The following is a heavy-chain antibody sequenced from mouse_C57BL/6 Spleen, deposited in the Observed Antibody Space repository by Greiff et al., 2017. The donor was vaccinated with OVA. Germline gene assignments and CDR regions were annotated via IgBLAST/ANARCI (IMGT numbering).Heavy chain of an antibody. Sequence: VQLQQSGAELVRPGASVKLSCTASGFTIKDYYMHWVKQRPEQGLEWIGWIDPENGDTEYASKFQGKATITADTSSNTAYLQLSSLTSEDTAVYYCTTGPYESLDYWGQGTTLTVSS. CDR1: GFTIKDYY. CDR2: IDPENGDT. CDR3: TTGPYESLDY. V-gene: IGHV14-4*01. J-gene: IGHJ2*01. D-gene: IGHD2-3*01.